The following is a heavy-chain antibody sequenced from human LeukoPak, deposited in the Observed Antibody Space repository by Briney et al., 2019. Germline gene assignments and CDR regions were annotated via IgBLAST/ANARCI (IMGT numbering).Heavy chain of an antibody. CDR2: IRSKAYGGTT. CDR1: GFTFGDYA. D-gene: IGHD4-17*01. J-gene: IGHJ4*02. Sequence: GGSLRLSCTASGFTFGDYAMSWVRQAPGKGLEWVGFIRSKAYGGTTEYAASVKGKFTISRDDSKSIAYLQMNSLRAEDTAVYYCARDRSTMTTWVDYWGQGTLVTVSS. V-gene: IGHV3-49*04. CDR3: ARDRSTMTTWVDY.